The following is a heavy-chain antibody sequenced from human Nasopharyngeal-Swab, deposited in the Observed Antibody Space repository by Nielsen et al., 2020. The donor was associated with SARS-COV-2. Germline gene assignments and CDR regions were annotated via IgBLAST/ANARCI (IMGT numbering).Heavy chain of an antibody. J-gene: IGHJ4*02. CDR1: GDSVSDTSNH. CDR2: IYHTGTT. V-gene: IGHV4-39*01. CDR3: ARRWALALCPFDS. D-gene: IGHD1-26*01. Sequence: SETLSLTCTVSGDSVSDTSNHWGWIRQAPGKGLEWIGLIYHTGTTYYNPYFKSRLSISIDKSNNQFSLKLDSMTAADTAVYYCARRWALALCPFDSWGQGTLVSVSS.